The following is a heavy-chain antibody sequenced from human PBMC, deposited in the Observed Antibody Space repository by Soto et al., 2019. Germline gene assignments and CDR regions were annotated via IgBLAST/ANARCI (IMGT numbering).Heavy chain of an antibody. CDR1: GGSISSYY. J-gene: IGHJ4*02. CDR2: IYYSGSP. Sequence: QVQLQESGPGLVKPSETLSLTCTVYGGSISSYYWSWIRQPPGKGLEWIGYIYYSGSPNYNPSLKSRVTIPVDTSKNQFSLKLSSVTAADTAVYYGARQEMVAGTIFDYWGQGTLVTVSS. V-gene: IGHV4-59*08. CDR3: ARQEMVAGTIFDY. D-gene: IGHD6-19*01.